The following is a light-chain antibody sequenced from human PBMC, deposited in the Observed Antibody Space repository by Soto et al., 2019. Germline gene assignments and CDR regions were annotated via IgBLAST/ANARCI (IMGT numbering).Light chain of an antibody. Sequence: IGRTRFQFPLSVTPGKPPPIPSRPSRSALIGIGKNNLDWYLQKPGQSPQLLIDGGSNRASGVPDRFSGRGSGTDFTLQISRVEAEDVGVYYCMQALQTPPYTFGQGTKLEIK. J-gene: IGKJ2*01. CDR3: MQALQTPPYT. CDR2: GGS. V-gene: IGKV2-28*01. CDR1: RSALIGIGKNN.